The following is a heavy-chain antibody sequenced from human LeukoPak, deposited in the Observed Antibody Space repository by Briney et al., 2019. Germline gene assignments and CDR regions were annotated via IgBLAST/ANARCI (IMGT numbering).Heavy chain of an antibody. Sequence: ASVKVSCKASGYTFTGYYMHWVRQAPGQGLEWMGWINPNSGGTNYAQKFQGRVTMTRDTSISTAYMELSRLRSDDTAVYYCARGRHYYGSGSYLVWGQGTLVTVSS. CDR3: ARGRHYYGSGSYLV. J-gene: IGHJ4*02. CDR1: GYTFTGYY. V-gene: IGHV1-2*02. D-gene: IGHD3-10*01. CDR2: INPNSGGT.